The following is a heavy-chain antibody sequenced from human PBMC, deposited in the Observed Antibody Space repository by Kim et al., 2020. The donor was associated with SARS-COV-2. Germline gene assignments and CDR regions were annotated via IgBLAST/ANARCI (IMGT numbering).Heavy chain of an antibody. J-gene: IGHJ4*02. CDR3: AKVRSAVTTAASNY. Sequence: ADSVKGRFTISRDNSKNTVFLQMNSLRAEDTAGYYCAKVRSAVTTAASNYWGQGTLVTVSS. V-gene: IGHV3-23*01. D-gene: IGHD4-17*01.